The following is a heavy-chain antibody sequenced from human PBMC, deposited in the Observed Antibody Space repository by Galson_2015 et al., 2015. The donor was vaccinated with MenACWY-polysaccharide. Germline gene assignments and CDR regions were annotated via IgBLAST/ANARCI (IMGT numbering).Heavy chain of an antibody. Sequence: SLRLSCAASGFTFSNYAMRWVRQAPGKGLEWVSTIGGSGSNTHYADSVKGRFTISRDNTKNTLYLQMNSLRAEDTAVYYCARVLYTPGNYHFDYWGQGALVTVSS. D-gene: IGHD3-10*01. CDR3: ARVLYTPGNYHFDY. CDR2: IGGSGSNT. V-gene: IGHV3-23*01. CDR1: GFTFSNYA. J-gene: IGHJ4*02.